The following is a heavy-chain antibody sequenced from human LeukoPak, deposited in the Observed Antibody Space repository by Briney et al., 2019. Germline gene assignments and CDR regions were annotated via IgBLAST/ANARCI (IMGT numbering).Heavy chain of an antibody. D-gene: IGHD1-26*01. J-gene: IGHJ3*02. CDR1: GGFISSYY. CDR2: IYTSGST. Sequence: SETLSLTCTVSGGFISSYYWSLIRQPAGKGLEWIGRIYTSGSTNYNPSLKSRATMPVDTSKNQFSLKLSSVTAADTAVYYCAREEDSGSSLIWGQGTMVTVSS. CDR3: AREEDSGSSLI. V-gene: IGHV4-4*07.